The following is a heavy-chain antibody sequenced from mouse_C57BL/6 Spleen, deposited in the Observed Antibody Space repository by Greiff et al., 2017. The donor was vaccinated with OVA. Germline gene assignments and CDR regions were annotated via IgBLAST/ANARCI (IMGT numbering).Heavy chain of an antibody. Sequence: LVESGAELVKPGASVKISCKASGYAFSSYWMNWVKQRPGKGLEWIGQIYPGDGDTNYNGKFKGKATLTADKSSSTAYMQLSSLTSDDSAFDFCARGASYYGGAMDYWGQGTSVTVSS. V-gene: IGHV1-80*01. J-gene: IGHJ4*01. CDR3: ARGASYYGGAMDY. D-gene: IGHD1-1*01. CDR1: GYAFSSYW. CDR2: IYPGDGDT.